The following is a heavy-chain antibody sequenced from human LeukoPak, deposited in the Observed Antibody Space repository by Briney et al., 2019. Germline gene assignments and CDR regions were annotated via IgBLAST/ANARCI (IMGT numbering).Heavy chain of an antibody. V-gene: IGHV4-59*08. J-gene: IGHJ5*02. CDR3: ARRVVEALAPSVPNWFDP. D-gene: IGHD5-12*01. Sequence: SETLSLTCTVSGDSKSTYSWNWIRQPPGKGLEWIGRISSAGVTKYNPSLKSRITFSLDTSRNQFSLKLTSVTAADTAVYYCARRVVEALAPSVPNWFDPWGEGTLVLVSS. CDR1: GDSKSTYS. CDR2: ISSAGVT.